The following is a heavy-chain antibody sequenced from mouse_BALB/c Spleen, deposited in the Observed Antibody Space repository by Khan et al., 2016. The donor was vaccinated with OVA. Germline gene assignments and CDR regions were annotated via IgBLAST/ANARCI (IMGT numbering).Heavy chain of an antibody. CDR1: GYTFSSYW. CDR2: ILPGSNSS. J-gene: IGHJ3*01. Sequence: QVQLKESGAELMKPGASMKISCKATGYTFSSYWIEWVKQRPGHGLEWIGEILPGSNSSNYNERFKGKATFTADTSSNTAYMQLSSLTSEDSAIYYCARGNYYGSTSWFGYWGQGTLVTVSA. V-gene: IGHV1-9*01. CDR3: ARGNYYGSTSWFGY. D-gene: IGHD1-1*01.